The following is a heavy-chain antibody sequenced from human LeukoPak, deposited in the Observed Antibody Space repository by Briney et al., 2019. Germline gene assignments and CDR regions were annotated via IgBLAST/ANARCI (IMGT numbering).Heavy chain of an antibody. CDR2: VSGYGNST. CDR3: SVGVITGTFHI. CDR1: GFTFRNYW. D-gene: IGHD3-10*01. V-gene: IGHV3-74*01. J-gene: IGHJ3*02. Sequence: GGSVRLSCAASGFTFRNYWMHWVRQAPGEWRVWVSRVSGYGNSTNYADSVKGRYTISRDNAKNTLYLQMNSLRVEDTAVYYCSVGVITGTFHIWGQGTMVTVSS.